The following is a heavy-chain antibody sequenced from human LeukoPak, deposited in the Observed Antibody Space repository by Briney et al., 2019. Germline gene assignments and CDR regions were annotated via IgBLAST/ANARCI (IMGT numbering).Heavy chain of an antibody. CDR1: GGTFSSYA. CDR3: ARFGLVVAGYMDV. D-gene: IGHD2-15*01. V-gene: IGHV1-69*13. CDR2: IIPIFGTA. Sequence: SVKVSCKASGGTFSSYAISWVRQAPGQGLEWMGGIIPIFGTANYAQKFQGRVTITADESTSTAYMELRSLRSDDTAVYYCARFGLVVAGYMDVWGKGTTVTVSS. J-gene: IGHJ6*04.